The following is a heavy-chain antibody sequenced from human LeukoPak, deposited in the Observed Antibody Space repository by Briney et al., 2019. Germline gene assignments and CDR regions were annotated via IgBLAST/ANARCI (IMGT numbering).Heavy chain of an antibody. Sequence: ASETLSLTCSVSGGSISHYYWSWIRQPPGKGLEWIGYLHDSGSTNYNPSLKSRVTISVDTSKNQFSLKLSSVTAADTAVYYCARSPFSGSYWVDYWGQGTLVTVSS. D-gene: IGHD1-26*01. CDR2: LHDSGST. CDR1: GGSISHYY. V-gene: IGHV4-59*08. J-gene: IGHJ4*02. CDR3: ARSPFSGSYWVDY.